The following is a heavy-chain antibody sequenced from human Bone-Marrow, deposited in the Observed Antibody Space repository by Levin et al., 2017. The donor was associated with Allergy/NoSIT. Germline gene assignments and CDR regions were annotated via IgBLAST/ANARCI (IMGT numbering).Heavy chain of an antibody. CDR2: IKQDGSEK. CDR1: GFTFSKYW. Sequence: GGSLRLSCAAFGFTFSKYWMTWVRQPPGKGLEWVANIKQDGSEKDYVDSVKGRFTISRDNAKNSMYLQMNSLRVEDTALYYCARVRFYDFWSGYNIFDLWGQGILVTVSS. V-gene: IGHV3-7*01. D-gene: IGHD3-3*01. J-gene: IGHJ4*02. CDR3: ARVRFYDFWSGYNIFDL.